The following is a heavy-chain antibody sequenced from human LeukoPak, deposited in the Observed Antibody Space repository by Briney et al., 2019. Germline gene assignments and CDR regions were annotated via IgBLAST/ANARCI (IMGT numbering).Heavy chain of an antibody. CDR2: IKQDGSEK. V-gene: IGHV3-7*01. D-gene: IGHD4-11*01. J-gene: IGHJ4*02. CDR1: GFTFSSYA. CDR3: ANSNGNY. Sequence: GGSLRLSCVASGFTFSSYAMSWVRQAPGKGLEWVANIKQDGSEKYYVDSVKGRFTISRDNAKNSLYLQMNSLRAEDTAVYYCANSNGNYWGQGTLVTVSS.